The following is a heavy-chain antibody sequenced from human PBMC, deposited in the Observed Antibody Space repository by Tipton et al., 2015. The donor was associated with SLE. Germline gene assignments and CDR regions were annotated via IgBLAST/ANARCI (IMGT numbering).Heavy chain of an antibody. Sequence: TLSLTCTVSGGSINSFYWTWVRQPAGKGLEWIGHFHSSGILNYNPSLKSRVTMSGDTSKNQFSLKLSSVTAADTAVYYCARRGSWWYFDLWGRGTLVTVSS. V-gene: IGHV4-4*07. J-gene: IGHJ2*01. CDR2: FHSSGIL. D-gene: IGHD1-26*01. CDR1: GGSINSFY. CDR3: ARRGSWWYFDL.